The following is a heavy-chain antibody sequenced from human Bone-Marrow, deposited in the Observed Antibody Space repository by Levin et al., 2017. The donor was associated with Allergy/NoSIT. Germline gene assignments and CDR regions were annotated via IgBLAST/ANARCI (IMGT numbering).Heavy chain of an antibody. J-gene: IGHJ2*01. Sequence: GASVKVSCKASGGTISSYAISWVRQAPGQGLEWMGGLIPIFGTTNLAQSFQDRLTITADADGSTTTAYMELNSLTSEDTAVYYCASGDLTNPHWYFDLWGPGTLVDVSS. V-gene: IGHV1-69*13. CDR3: ASGDLTNPHWYFDL. CDR2: LIPIFGTT. D-gene: IGHD4/OR15-4a*01. CDR1: GGTISSYA.